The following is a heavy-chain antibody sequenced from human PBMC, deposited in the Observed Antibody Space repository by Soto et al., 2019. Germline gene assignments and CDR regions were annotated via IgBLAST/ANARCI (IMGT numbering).Heavy chain of an antibody. V-gene: IGHV3-30*03. Sequence: QVQLVESGGGVVQPGRSLRLSCAASGFTFSSYGMHWVRQAPGKGLEWVAVISYDGSNKYYADSVKGRFTISRDNSKNTLYLQMNSLRAEDTAVYYWATGSSGWYGAGYYYYGMDVWGQGTTVTVSS. CDR2: ISYDGSNK. CDR1: GFTFSSYG. J-gene: IGHJ6*02. D-gene: IGHD6-19*01. CDR3: ATGSSGWYGAGYYYYGMDV.